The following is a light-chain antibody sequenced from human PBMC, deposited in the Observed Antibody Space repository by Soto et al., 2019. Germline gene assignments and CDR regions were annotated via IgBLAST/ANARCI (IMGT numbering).Light chain of an antibody. Sequence: DVQMTQYPSSLSASVGDRVTIICRASQGIASYLAWFQQKPGKDPQLLIYAASTLQSGVPSRFSGSGSGTDFTLTISSLQPEDVATYYCQKYNSAPLTFGGGTKVEIK. V-gene: IGKV1-27*01. CDR1: QGIASY. J-gene: IGKJ4*01. CDR2: AAS. CDR3: QKYNSAPLT.